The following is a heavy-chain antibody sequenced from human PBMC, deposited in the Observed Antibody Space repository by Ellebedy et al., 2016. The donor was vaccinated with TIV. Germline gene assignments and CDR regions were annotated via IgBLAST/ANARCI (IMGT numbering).Heavy chain of an antibody. V-gene: IGHV4-34*01. Sequence: MPSETLSLTCSISGGSFSGYYWSWARQPPGKGLEWIGEINHSGSTHYNPSLKRRVTISVDTSKNQFSLKLSSVTAADTAVYYCARHVGWELPYFDYWGQGTLVTVSS. J-gene: IGHJ4*02. CDR3: ARHVGWELPYFDY. D-gene: IGHD1-26*01. CDR2: INHSGST. CDR1: GGSFSGYY.